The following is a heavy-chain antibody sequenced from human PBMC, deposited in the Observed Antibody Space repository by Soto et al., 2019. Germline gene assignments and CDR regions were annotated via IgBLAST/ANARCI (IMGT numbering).Heavy chain of an antibody. CDR1: GGSISSGGYY. V-gene: IGHV4-31*03. CDR3: ARDRRGYDPNWFDP. J-gene: IGHJ5*02. CDR2: IYYSGST. Sequence: PSETLSLTCTVSGGSISSGGYYWSWIRQHPGKGLEWIGYIYYSGSTYYNPSLKSRVTISVDTSKNQFSLKLSSVTAADTAVYYCARDRRGYDPNWFDPWGQGTLVTVSS. D-gene: IGHD5-12*01.